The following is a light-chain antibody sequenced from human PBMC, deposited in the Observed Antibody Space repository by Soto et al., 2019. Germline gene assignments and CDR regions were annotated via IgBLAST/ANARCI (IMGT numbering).Light chain of an antibody. V-gene: IGLV2-14*01. CDR1: SSDVGNYKS. Sequence: ALTHPASVSGSPGQSMTISCTGTSSDVGNYKSVSWYQQHPGKAPKLMIYEVSNRPSGVSNRFSGSKSGNTASLTISGLQAEGETDYYCFSYTSSGTYVFGTGTKGTVL. J-gene: IGLJ1*01. CDR3: FSYTSSGTYV. CDR2: EVS.